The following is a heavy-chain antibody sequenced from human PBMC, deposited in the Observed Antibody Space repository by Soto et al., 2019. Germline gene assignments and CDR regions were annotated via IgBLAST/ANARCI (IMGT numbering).Heavy chain of an antibody. J-gene: IGHJ6*02. D-gene: IGHD2-8*01. V-gene: IGHV3-21*01. Sequence: PGGSLRLSCAASGFTFSSYSMNWVRQAPGKGLEWVSSISSSSSYIYYADSVKGRFTISRDNAKNSLYLQMNSLRAEDTAVYYCARDKTTYCTNGVCHVDHNSLKGLPSEYYYYGMDVWGQGTTVTVSS. CDR3: ARDKTTYCTNGVCHVDHNSLKGLPSEYYYYGMDV. CDR2: ISSSSSYI. CDR1: GFTFSSYS.